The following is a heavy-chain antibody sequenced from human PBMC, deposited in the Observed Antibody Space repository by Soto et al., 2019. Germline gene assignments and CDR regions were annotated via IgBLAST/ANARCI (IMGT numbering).Heavy chain of an antibody. CDR2: ISGSGAST. D-gene: IGHD4-17*01. Sequence: GGSLRLSCAASGFTFSSDAMSWVRQAPGKGLEWVSGISGSGASTYYADSVKGRFTTSRDHSKSTLYLQMNSLRAEDTAVYYCAKVMSTGYYYVMDVWGQGTTVTVSS. CDR3: AKVMSTGYYYVMDV. CDR1: GFTFSSDA. J-gene: IGHJ6*02. V-gene: IGHV3-23*01.